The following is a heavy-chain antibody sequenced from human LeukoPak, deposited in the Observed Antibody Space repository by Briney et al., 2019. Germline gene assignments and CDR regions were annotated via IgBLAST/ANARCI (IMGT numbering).Heavy chain of an antibody. CDR1: GGSFSGYY. V-gene: IGHV4-34*01. J-gene: IGHJ5*02. D-gene: IGHD2-2*02. CDR2: INHSGST. Sequence: SETLSLTCAVYGGSFSGYYWSWIRQPPGKGVGWIGEINHSGSTNYNPSLKSRVTISVDTSRNQFSLKLSSVTAADTAVYYCASRLYCSSTSCSTSLWFDPWGQGTLVTVSS. CDR3: ASRLYCSSTSCSTSLWFDP.